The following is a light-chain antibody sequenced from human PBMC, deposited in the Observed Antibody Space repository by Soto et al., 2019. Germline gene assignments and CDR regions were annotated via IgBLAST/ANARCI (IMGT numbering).Light chain of an antibody. V-gene: IGKV1-39*01. CDR3: QQTYGAPRT. CDR2: AAS. CDR1: QSINTY. Sequence: IQVTQSPSSLSASVGDRVTITCRASQSINTYLSWYQQKPGRAPKHLINAASSLQTGVPSRFSGSGSGTDFTLTISSLQPEDFDTYYCQQTYGAPRTFGQGTKVDIK. J-gene: IGKJ1*01.